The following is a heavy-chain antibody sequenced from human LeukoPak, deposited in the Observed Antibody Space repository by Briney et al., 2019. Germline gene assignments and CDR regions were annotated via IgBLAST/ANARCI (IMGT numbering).Heavy chain of an antibody. Sequence: GGSLRLSCAASGFTFSSYWMSWVRQAPGKGLEWVANIKQDGSEKYYVDSVKGRFTISRDNAKNSLYLQMNSLRAEDMALYYCARTVGATGGAFDIWGQGTMVTVSS. J-gene: IGHJ3*02. V-gene: IGHV3-7*03. CDR3: ARTVGATGGAFDI. D-gene: IGHD1-26*01. CDR2: IKQDGSEK. CDR1: GFTFSSYW.